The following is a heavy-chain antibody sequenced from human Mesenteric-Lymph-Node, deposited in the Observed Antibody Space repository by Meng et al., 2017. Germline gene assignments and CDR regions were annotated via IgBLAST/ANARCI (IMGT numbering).Heavy chain of an antibody. Sequence: GESLKISCAASGFTFSSYNMHWVRQAPGKGLEWVALIWYNGDDQRFGDSVKGRLSITRDNSKNTLDLEMNSLRVEDTAVYYCATKADPGHGMAVWGQGTTVTVSS. V-gene: IGHV3-33*01. CDR3: ATKADPGHGMAV. J-gene: IGHJ6*02. CDR2: IWYNGDDQ. D-gene: IGHD6-13*01. CDR1: GFTFSSYN.